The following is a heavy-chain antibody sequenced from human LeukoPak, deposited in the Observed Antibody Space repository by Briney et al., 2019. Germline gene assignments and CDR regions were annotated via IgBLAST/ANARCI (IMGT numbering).Heavy chain of an antibody. V-gene: IGHV3-30*04. D-gene: IGHD6-13*01. J-gene: IGHJ6*02. CDR2: ISYDGRNK. CDR1: GFTFDDYT. CDR3: TRELKGMSFMEV. Sequence: GGSLGLSCAASGFTFDDYTMHWVRQAPGKGLEWVAVISYDGRNKYYGDFVKGRFTISRDQSKNTLSLQMNSLRAEDAAVYFCTRELKGMSFMEVWGQGTTVTVSS.